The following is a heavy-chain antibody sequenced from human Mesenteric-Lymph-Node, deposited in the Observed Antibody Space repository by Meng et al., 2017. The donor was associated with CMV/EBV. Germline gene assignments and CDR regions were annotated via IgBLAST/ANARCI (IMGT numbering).Heavy chain of an antibody. CDR2: IYYSGST. V-gene: IGHV4-31*03. CDR3: ARGQGADGFDP. J-gene: IGHJ5*02. CDR1: GGSISSGGYY. Sequence: CTVSGGSISSGGYYWSWIRQHPGKGLEWIGYIYYSGSTYYNPSLKSRVTISVDTSKNQFSLKLSSVTAADTAVYYCARGQGADGFDPWGQGTLVTVSS.